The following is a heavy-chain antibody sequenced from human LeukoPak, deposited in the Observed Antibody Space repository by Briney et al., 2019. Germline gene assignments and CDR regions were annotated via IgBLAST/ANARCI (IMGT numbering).Heavy chain of an antibody. CDR1: GFTFSGSA. CDR2: IRSKANSYAT. V-gene: IGHV3-73*01. Sequence: GGSLKLSCAASGFTFSGSATHWVRQASGKGLEWVGRIRSKANSYATAYAASVKGRFTISRDDSKNTAYLQMNSLKTEDTAVYYCTGSSGWSYWGQGTLVTVSS. D-gene: IGHD6-19*01. J-gene: IGHJ4*02. CDR3: TGSSGWSY.